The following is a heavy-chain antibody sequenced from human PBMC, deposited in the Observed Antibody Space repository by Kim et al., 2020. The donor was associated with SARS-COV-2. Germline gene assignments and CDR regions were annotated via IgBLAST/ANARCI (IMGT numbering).Heavy chain of an antibody. V-gene: IGHV3-30*04. CDR2: ISYDGSNK. CDR3: ARDDSSNPEYYYYGMDV. J-gene: IGHJ6*02. CDR1: GFTFSSYA. Sequence: GGSLRLSCAASGFTFSSYAMHWVRQAPGKGLEWVAVISYDGSNKYYADSVKGRFTISRDNSKNTLYLQMNSLRAEDTAVYYCARDDSSNPEYYYYGMDVWGQGTTVTVSS. D-gene: IGHD6-13*01.